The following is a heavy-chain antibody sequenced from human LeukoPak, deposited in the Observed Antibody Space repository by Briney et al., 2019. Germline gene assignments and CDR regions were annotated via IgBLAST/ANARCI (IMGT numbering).Heavy chain of an antibody. J-gene: IGHJ6*02. V-gene: IGHV4-4*07. CDR2: VFTTEIT. CDR3: VRGSRGGNNYFYGMDI. D-gene: IGHD2-15*01. Sequence: SETLSLTCTVSGGSITSHYYSWIRQPAGKRLEWIGRVFTTEITNYNPSLRSRVTMSVDTSKNELSLKLTSVTAADTAVYYCVRGSRGGNNYFYGMDIWGQGTTVTVSS. CDR1: GGSITSHY.